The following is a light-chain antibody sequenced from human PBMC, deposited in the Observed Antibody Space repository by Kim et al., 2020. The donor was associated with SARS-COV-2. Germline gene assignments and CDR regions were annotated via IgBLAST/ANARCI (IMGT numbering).Light chain of an antibody. V-gene: IGKV3-15*01. Sequence: EIVMTQSPATLSVSAGERATLSCRASQSVSSNLAWYQQKPGQAPRLLIYGASTRAAGVPARFSGSGSGTEFTLTISSPQSEDFSVYYCQQYNYWPYTFGQGTKLEI. CDR3: QQYNYWPYT. CDR1: QSVSSN. J-gene: IGKJ2*01. CDR2: GAS.